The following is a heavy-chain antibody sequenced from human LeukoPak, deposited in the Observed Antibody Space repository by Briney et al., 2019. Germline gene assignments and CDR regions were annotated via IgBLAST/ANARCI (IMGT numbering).Heavy chain of an antibody. J-gene: IGHJ5*02. CDR3: AREMLAAVAAQS. V-gene: IGHV3-21*05. Sequence: GGSLRLSCAASGFTFSSYEMNWVRQAPGKGLEWVSYISSSSSYIYYADSVKGRFTISRDNAKNSLYLQMNSLRAEDTAVYYCAREMLAAVAAQSWGQGTLVTVSS. CDR2: ISSSSSYI. CDR1: GFTFSSYE. D-gene: IGHD6-19*01.